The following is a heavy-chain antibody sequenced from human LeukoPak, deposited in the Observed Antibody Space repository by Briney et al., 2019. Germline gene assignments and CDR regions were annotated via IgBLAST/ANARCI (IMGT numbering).Heavy chain of an antibody. CDR2: IYPGDSDT. Sequence: MTGESLKIFCKGSGYSFTSYWIGWVRQMPGKGLEWMGIIYPGDSDTRYSPSFQGQVTISADKSISTAYLQWSSLKASDTAMYYCASAVSIAARRAFDIWGQGTMVTVSS. CDR3: ASAVSIAARRAFDI. CDR1: GYSFTSYW. V-gene: IGHV5-51*01. J-gene: IGHJ3*02. D-gene: IGHD6-6*01.